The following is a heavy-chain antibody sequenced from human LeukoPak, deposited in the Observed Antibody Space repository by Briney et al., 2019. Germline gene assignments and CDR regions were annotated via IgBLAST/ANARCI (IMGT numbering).Heavy chain of an antibody. CDR3: ARTNYYYYYMDV. CDR2: IYYSGST. Sequence: PSETLSLTCTVSGGSISSSSYYWGWIRQPPGKGLEWIGSIYYSGSTYYNPSLKSRVTISVDTSKNQFSLKLSSVTAADTAVYYCARTNYYYYYMDVWGKGTTVTASS. V-gene: IGHV4-39*01. CDR1: GGSISSSSYY. J-gene: IGHJ6*03.